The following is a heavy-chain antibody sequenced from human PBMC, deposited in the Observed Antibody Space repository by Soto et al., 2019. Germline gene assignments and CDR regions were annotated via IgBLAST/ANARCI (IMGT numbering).Heavy chain of an antibody. V-gene: IGHV4-39*01. D-gene: IGHD3-9*01. Sequence: PSEALSLSCTVSGGSISSGSYYWGWIRQPPGKGLVWIGSIYYSGTTYYNPSLKSRVTISVGTSKNQFSLKLSSVTAADTAVYYCERHRGYYDILTGYYTELNFDYWGQGTLVTVSS. CDR3: ERHRGYYDILTGYYTELNFDY. CDR2: IYYSGTT. J-gene: IGHJ4*02. CDR1: GGSISSGSYY.